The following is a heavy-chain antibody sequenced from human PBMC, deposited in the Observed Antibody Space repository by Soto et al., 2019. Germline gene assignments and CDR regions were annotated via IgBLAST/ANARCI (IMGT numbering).Heavy chain of an antibody. Sequence: QVQLVQSGAEVKKPGASVKVSCKASGYTFTSYGISWVRQAPGQGLEWMGWISAYNGNTNYAQKLQGRVTMPTDTTTSTDYMELRTLRSDDTAVYYCVVADQPSCVDYWGQGTLVTVSS. D-gene: IGHD2-15*01. CDR1: GYTFTSYG. J-gene: IGHJ4*02. V-gene: IGHV1-18*01. CDR2: ISAYNGNT. CDR3: VVADQPSCVDY.